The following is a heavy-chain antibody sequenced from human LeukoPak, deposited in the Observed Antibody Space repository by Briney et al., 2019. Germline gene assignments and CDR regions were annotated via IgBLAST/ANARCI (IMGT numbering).Heavy chain of an antibody. CDR2: ISSSSSTI. CDR1: GFTFSSYS. CDR3: AIRTYYDSSGYSRGVDY. J-gene: IGHJ4*02. Sequence: GGSLRLSCAASGFTFSSYSMNWVRQAPGKGLEWVSYISSSSSTIYYADSVKGRFTISRDNAKNSLYLQMNSRRAEDTAVYYCAIRTYYDSSGYSRGVDYWGQGTLVTVSS. V-gene: IGHV3-48*01. D-gene: IGHD3-22*01.